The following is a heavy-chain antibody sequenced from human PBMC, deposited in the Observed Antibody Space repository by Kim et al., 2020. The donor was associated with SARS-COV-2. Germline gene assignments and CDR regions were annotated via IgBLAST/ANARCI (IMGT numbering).Heavy chain of an antibody. J-gene: IGHJ4*02. D-gene: IGHD6-13*01. CDR1: GFTFSSYS. V-gene: IGHV3-21*01. CDR2: ISSSSSYI. Sequence: GGSLRLSCAASGFTFSSYSMNWVRQAPGKGLEWVSSISSSSSYIYYADSVKGRFTISRDNAKNSLYLQMNSLRAEDTAVYYCARVGGLAAAGGVDYWGQGTLVTVSS. CDR3: ARVGGLAAAGGVDY.